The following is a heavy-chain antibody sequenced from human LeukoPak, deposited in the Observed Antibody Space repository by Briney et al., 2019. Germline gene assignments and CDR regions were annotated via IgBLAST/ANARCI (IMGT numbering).Heavy chain of an antibody. Sequence: GGSLRLSCAASEFTFSAFWMSWVRQAPGKGLEWVANINQDGSAKYYVDSVKGRFTVSRDNAENSLYLQTNSLRAEDTAVYFCATERDSSWTFDSWGQGTLVTVSS. CDR3: ATERDSSWTFDS. D-gene: IGHD6-13*01. CDR1: EFTFSAFW. CDR2: INQDGSAK. J-gene: IGHJ4*02. V-gene: IGHV3-7*01.